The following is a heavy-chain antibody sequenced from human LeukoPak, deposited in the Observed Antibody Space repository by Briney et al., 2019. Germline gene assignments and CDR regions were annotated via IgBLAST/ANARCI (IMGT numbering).Heavy chain of an antibody. J-gene: IGHJ4*02. CDR2: ISSNGGST. Sequence: GGSLRLSCAASGFTFSSYAMHWVRQAPGKGLEYVSAISSNGGSTLYANSVKGRFTISRDNAKNSLYLQMNSLRAEDTGIYYCARDPNPTTITTTSGYWGQGTLVTVSS. CDR3: ARDPNPTTITTTSGY. CDR1: GFTFSSYA. D-gene: IGHD4-11*01. V-gene: IGHV3-64*01.